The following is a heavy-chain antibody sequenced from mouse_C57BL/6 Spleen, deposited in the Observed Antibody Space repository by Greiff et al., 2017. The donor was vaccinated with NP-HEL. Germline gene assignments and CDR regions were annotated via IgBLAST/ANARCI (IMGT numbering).Heavy chain of an antibody. V-gene: IGHV1-59*01. J-gene: IGHJ3*01. D-gene: IGHD1-1*01. CDR3: ARAYYYGSSAWFAY. Sequence: VQLQQSGAELVRPGTSVKLSCKASGYTFTSYWMHWVKQRPGQGLEWIGVIDPSDSYTNYNQKFKGKATLTVDTSSSTAYMQLSSLTSEDSAVYYCARAYYYGSSAWFAYWGQGTLVTVSA. CDR1: GYTFTSYW. CDR2: IDPSDSYT.